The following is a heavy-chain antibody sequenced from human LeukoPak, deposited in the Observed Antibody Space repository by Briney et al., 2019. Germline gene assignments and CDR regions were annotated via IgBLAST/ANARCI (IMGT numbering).Heavy chain of an antibody. CDR2: IKQDGSEK. J-gene: IGHJ1*01. D-gene: IGHD3-16*02. CDR1: GFTFSSYW. V-gene: IGHV3-7*01. CDR3: ARAYDHFWGRYHHH. Sequence: GGSLRLSCAASGFTFSSYWMSWVRQAPGKGLEWVAHIKQDGSEKYYVESVKGRFTISRDNAQDSLYLRMNRLRAAGTAVYFCARAYDHFWGRYHHHGRRSTRVTVSS.